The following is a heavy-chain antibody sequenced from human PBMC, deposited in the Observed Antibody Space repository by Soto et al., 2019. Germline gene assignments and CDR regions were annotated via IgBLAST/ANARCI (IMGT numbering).Heavy chain of an antibody. Sequence: QVQLVQSGAEVKKPGSSVKVSCKASGGTFSSYIISWVRQAPGQGLEWMGRIIPILGIANYAQKFQGRVTITADNSTSTADMELSSLRSEDTAVYYCANKANDSSEYYYSGMDVWGQGTTVTVSS. CDR3: ANKANDSSEYYYSGMDV. J-gene: IGHJ6*02. V-gene: IGHV1-69*02. CDR1: GGTFSSYI. D-gene: IGHD3-22*01. CDR2: IIPILGIA.